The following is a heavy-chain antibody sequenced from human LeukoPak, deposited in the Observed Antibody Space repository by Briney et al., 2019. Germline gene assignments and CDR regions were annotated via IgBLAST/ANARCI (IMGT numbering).Heavy chain of an antibody. D-gene: IGHD3-10*01. J-gene: IGHJ4*02. V-gene: IGHV3-66*01. CDR3: ARYDSGSGPGGLDY. CDR2: LYRGGDT. CDR1: GFSVSSNY. Sequence: GGSLRLSCAASGFSVSSNYKSWVRQAPGKGLEWVAVLYRGGDTYYADSVKGRITISRDNSKNTLYLQMNSVRAEDTAVYYCARYDSGSGPGGLDYWGQGILVTVSS.